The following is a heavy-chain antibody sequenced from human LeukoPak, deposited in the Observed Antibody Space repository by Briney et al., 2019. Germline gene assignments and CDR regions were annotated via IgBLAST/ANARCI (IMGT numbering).Heavy chain of an antibody. Sequence: ASDTLSFTCTAAGDSISCCYWSWLRQSPGKRLEWIGHIYYGGSAYSNPSLRSRVTISLDTSKTQLSLSLPSVAAADTAVYYYARRQYGYYDYAFDIWGQGTLVTVSS. V-gene: IGHV4-59*01. CDR1: GDSISCCY. D-gene: IGHD4-17*01. CDR2: IYYGGSA. CDR3: ARRQYGYYDYAFDI. J-gene: IGHJ3*02.